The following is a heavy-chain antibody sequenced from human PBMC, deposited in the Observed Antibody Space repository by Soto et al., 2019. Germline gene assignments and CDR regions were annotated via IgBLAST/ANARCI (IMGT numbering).Heavy chain of an antibody. V-gene: IGHV3-23*01. CDR2: ISGSGGST. CDR1: GFTFSSYA. J-gene: IGHJ4*02. Sequence: GGSLRLSCAASGFTFSSYAMSWVRQAPGKGLEWVSAISGSGGSTYYADSVKGRFTISRDNSKNTLYLQMNSLRAEDTAVYYGAKTPGSGWYYFDYWGQGTLVTVSS. CDR3: AKTPGSGWYYFDY. D-gene: IGHD6-19*01.